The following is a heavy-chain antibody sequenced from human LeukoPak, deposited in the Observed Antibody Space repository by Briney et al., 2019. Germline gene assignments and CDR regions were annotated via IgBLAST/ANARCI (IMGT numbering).Heavy chain of an antibody. CDR2: IYTSGST. V-gene: IGHV4-4*07. CDR1: GGSISSYY. D-gene: IGHD5-24*01. CDR3: AREINGYNWDYFDY. Sequence: SETLSLTCTVSGGSISSYYWSWIRQPAGKGLEWIGRIYTSGSTNYNPSLKSRVTMSVDTSKNQFSLKLSSVTAADTAVYYCAREINGYNWDYFDYWGQGTLVTVSS. J-gene: IGHJ4*02.